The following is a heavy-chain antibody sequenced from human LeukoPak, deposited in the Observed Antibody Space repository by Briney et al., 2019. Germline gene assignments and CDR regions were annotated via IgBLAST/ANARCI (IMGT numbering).Heavy chain of an antibody. CDR3: AREWELHNWFDP. D-gene: IGHD1-26*01. J-gene: IGHJ5*02. Sequence: GGSLRLSCAASGFTSSNYSMNWVRQAPGKGLEWVSFISSSSSYMYYADSVKGRFTISRDNVKNSLYLQMNSLRAEDTAVYYCAREWELHNWFDPWGQGTLVTVSS. CDR2: ISSSSSYM. V-gene: IGHV3-21*01. CDR1: GFTSSNYS.